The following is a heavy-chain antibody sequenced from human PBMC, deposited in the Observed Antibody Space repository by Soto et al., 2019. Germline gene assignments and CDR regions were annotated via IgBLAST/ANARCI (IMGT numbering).Heavy chain of an antibody. CDR3: AREEYSNSSFFGYWYFDL. D-gene: IGHD6-6*01. CDR1: GGSVSSRTSY. Sequence: QVQLQESGPGLVKPSETLSLTCTVSGGSVSSRTSYWTWIRQPPGQGLEWVGYIDYSGNTNYNPSLKSRVTISLDTSKNQFSLKLSSVTAADTAVYYCAREEYSNSSFFGYWYFDLWGRGTQVTVSS. V-gene: IGHV4-61*01. J-gene: IGHJ2*01. CDR2: IDYSGNT.